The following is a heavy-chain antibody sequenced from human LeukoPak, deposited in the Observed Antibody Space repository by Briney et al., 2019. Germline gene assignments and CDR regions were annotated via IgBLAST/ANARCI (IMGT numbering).Heavy chain of an antibody. J-gene: IGHJ4*02. Sequence: QSGGSLRLSCAASGFTFSSYSMNWVRQAPGKGLEWVSAISGSGGSTYHADSVKGRFTISRDNSKNTLYLQMNSLRAEDTAVYYCAKAGQMGVVVVAVALFDYWGQGTLVTVSS. CDR1: GFTFSSYS. CDR3: AKAGQMGVVVVAVALFDY. D-gene: IGHD2-15*01. CDR2: ISGSGGST. V-gene: IGHV3-23*01.